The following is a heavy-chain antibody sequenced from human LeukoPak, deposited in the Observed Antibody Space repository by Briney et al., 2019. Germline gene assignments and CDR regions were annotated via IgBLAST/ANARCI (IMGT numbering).Heavy chain of an antibody. Sequence: GGSLRHSCVPPGFTFTADEPYCVRQAPGKGLEWVSYISVRGKTKKYADSVKGRFTISRDNAESSLYLQMYSLRAEDTAIYYGRRYTSGPIVRFDPWGQGTLVTVSS. V-gene: IGHV3-48*03. J-gene: IGHJ5*02. CDR3: RRYTSGPIVRFDP. CDR2: ISVRGKTK. D-gene: IGHD6-19*01. CDR1: GFTFTADE.